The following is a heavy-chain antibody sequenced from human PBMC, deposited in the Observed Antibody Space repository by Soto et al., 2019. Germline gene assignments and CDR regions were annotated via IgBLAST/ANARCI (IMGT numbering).Heavy chain of an antibody. Sequence: GGSLRLSCAASGFTFSGSAMHWVRQASGKGLEWVGRIRSKANSYATAYAASVKCRFTISRDDSKNTAYLQMNSLKTEDTAVYYCTRRHEYSSSSSPFDPWGQGTLVTVSS. D-gene: IGHD6-6*01. CDR2: IRSKANSYAT. CDR3: TRRHEYSSSSSPFDP. V-gene: IGHV3-73*01. J-gene: IGHJ5*02. CDR1: GFTFSGSA.